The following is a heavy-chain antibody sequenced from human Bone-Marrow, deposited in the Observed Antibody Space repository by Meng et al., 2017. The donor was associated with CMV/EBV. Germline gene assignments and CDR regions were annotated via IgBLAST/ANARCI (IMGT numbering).Heavy chain of an antibody. CDR1: GFTFSGSD. J-gene: IGHJ4*02. Sequence: GGSLRLSCAASGFTFSGSDMHWVRQASGKGLEWVGRIRSNANSYATAYAASVKGRFTISRDDSKNTAYLQMSSLKTEDTDVYYCTAYIFGVVIDNYWGQGTLVTVSS. CDR3: TAYIFGVVIDNY. CDR2: IRSNANSYAT. D-gene: IGHD3-3*01. V-gene: IGHV3-73*01.